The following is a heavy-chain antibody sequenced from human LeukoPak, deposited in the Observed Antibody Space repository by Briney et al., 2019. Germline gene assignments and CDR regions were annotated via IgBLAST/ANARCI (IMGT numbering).Heavy chain of an antibody. D-gene: IGHD6-19*01. V-gene: IGHV4-39*02. CDR1: GGSISSSSYY. CDR3: AREDAVAGIWGMDYYYYYMDV. Sequence: SETLSLTCTVSGGSISSSSYYWGWIRQPPGKGLEWIGTIYYSGSTYYNPSLKSRVTISVDTSKNQFSLKLSSVTAADTAVYYCAREDAVAGIWGMDYYYYYMDVWGKGTTVTVSS. J-gene: IGHJ6*03. CDR2: IYYSGST.